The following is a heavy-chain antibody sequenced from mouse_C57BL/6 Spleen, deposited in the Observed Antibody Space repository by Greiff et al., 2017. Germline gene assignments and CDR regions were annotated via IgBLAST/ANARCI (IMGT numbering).Heavy chain of an antibody. D-gene: IGHD1-3*01. CDR1: GYTFTSYW. Sequence: QVQLQQPGAELVRPGTSVKLSCKASGYTFTSYWMHWVKQRPGQGLEWIGVIDPSDSYTNYNQKFKGKATLTVDTSSSTAYMQLSSLTSEDSAVYYCARGDLLKSFDYWGQGTTLTVSS. CDR2: IDPSDSYT. CDR3: ARGDLLKSFDY. J-gene: IGHJ2*01. V-gene: IGHV1-59*01.